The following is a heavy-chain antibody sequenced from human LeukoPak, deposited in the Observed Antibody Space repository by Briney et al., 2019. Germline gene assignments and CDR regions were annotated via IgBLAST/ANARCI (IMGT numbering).Heavy chain of an antibody. CDR2: IKSKTDGGTT. CDR3: TTEQYDFWSGVSFDY. J-gene: IGHJ4*02. Sequence: TGGSLRLSCAASGFSFSNAWMSWVRQAPGKGLEWVGRIKSKTDGGTTDYAAPVKGRFTISRDDSKNTLYLQMNSLKTEDTAVYYCTTEQYDFWSGVSFDYWGQGTLVTVSS. CDR1: GFSFSNAW. D-gene: IGHD3-3*01. V-gene: IGHV3-15*01.